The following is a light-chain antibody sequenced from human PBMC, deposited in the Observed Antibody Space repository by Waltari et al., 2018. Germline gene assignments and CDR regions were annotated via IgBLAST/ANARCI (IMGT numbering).Light chain of an antibody. V-gene: IGLV2-23*02. CDR1: SSDVGGYNF. CDR3: CSYTDSTTLV. Sequence: QSALSQPASVSGSPGQSITISCTATSSDVGGYNFVSWYQQHPGKAPKLMVYVVNKRPSGVSNRFSGSKSGNTASLTISGLQAEDEADYFCCSYTDSTTLVFGGGTKLTVL. J-gene: IGLJ3*02. CDR2: VVN.